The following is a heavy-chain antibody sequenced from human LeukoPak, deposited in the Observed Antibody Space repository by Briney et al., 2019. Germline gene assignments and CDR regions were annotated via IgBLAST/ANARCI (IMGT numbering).Heavy chain of an antibody. D-gene: IGHD1-1*01. J-gene: IGHJ4*02. CDR2: ISGSASGGT. Sequence: PGGSLRLSCAASGFPFSTNDMSWVRQPPGKGVEWVSAISGSASGGTTYVDSVKGRFTISRDNSNGTLYLQMNSLRAEDTAVYYCAKVKTHWYFDNWGRGTLVTVSS. V-gene: IGHV3-23*01. CDR3: AKVKTHWYFDN. CDR1: GFPFSTND.